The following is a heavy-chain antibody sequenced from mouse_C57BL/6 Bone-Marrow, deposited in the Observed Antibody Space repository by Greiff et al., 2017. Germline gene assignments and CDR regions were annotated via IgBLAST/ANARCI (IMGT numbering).Heavy chain of an antibody. Sequence: QVQLQQPGAELVKPGASVKLSCKASGYTFTSYWMHWVKQRPGQGLEWIGMIHPNSGSTNYNEKFKSKATLTVDKSSSTAYMPLSSLTSEDSAVYYCARDYGSIYSFAYWGQGTLVTVSA. CDR3: ARDYGSIYSFAY. CDR1: GYTFTSYW. CDR2: IHPNSGST. V-gene: IGHV1-64*01. D-gene: IGHD1-1*01. J-gene: IGHJ3*01.